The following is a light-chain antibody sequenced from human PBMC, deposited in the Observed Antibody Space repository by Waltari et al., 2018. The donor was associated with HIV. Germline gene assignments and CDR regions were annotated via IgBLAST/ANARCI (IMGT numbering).Light chain of an antibody. CDR3: QQRADWPPMYT. CDR2: DTS. V-gene: IGKV3-11*01. J-gene: IGKJ2*01. CDR1: QSVNSF. Sequence: IVLTQSPGTLSLSPGERATLSCRASQSVNSFLAWHQQKPGPAPRLLIYDTSNRAPGVPARFSGSGSGTDFTLTISSLEPEDFAFYYCQQRADWPPMYTFGQGTKLEI.